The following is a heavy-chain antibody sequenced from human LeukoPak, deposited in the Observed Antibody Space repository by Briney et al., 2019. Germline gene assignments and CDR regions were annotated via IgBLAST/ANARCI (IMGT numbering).Heavy chain of an antibody. CDR2: IGNDGNSK. V-gene: IGHV3-30*02. CDR3: AKGGGYSYENYYYYMDV. J-gene: IGHJ6*03. CDR1: GFTFSSYG. D-gene: IGHD5-18*01. Sequence: QAGGSLRLSCAASGFTFSSYGMHWFRQAPAKGLGWVAFIGNDGNSKDYADSVKGRFTISRDNSKNTLYLQMNSLRGEDTALYYCAKGGGYSYENYYYYMDVWGKGTTVTVSS.